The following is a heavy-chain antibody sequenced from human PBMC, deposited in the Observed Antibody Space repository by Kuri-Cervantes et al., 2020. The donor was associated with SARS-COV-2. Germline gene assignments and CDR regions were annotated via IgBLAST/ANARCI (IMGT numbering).Heavy chain of an antibody. CDR3: ARSQGIRGEDTGMVYYQYYMDV. CDR1: GGTFSSYA. J-gene: IGHJ6*03. D-gene: IGHD5-18*01. V-gene: IGHV1-69*06. Sequence: SVKVSCKASGGTFSSYAISWVRQAPGQGLEWMGRIILMFGSASYAQKFQGRVTITADKSTSTAYMELSSLRSEDTAVYYCARSQGIRGEDTGMVYYQYYMDVWGKGTTVTVSS. CDR2: IILMFGSA.